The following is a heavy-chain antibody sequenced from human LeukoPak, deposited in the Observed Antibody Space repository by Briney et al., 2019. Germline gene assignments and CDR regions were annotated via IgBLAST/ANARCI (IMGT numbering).Heavy chain of an antibody. D-gene: IGHD5-18*01. Sequence: PSETLSLTCTVSGGPVSSSHYYWSWIRQPPGKGPEWIGYIYYTGSTNYNPSLKSRVTISVDTSKNQFSLKLSSVTAADTAVYYCARDGNTAVISSGGMDVWGKGTTVTVSS. V-gene: IGHV4-61*01. CDR3: ARDGNTAVISSGGMDV. CDR2: IYYTGST. CDR1: GGPVSSSHYY. J-gene: IGHJ6*04.